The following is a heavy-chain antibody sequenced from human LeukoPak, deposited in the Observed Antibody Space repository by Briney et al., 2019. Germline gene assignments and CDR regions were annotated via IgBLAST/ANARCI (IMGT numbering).Heavy chain of an antibody. J-gene: IGHJ6*03. D-gene: IGHD3-3*01. Sequence: ASVKVSCKASGYTFTSYAMNWVRQAPGQGLEWMGWINTNTGNPTYAQGFTGRFVFSLDTSLSTAYLQISSLKAEDTAVYYCARDRTIFGVVYMDVWGKGTTVTVSS. V-gene: IGHV7-4-1*02. CDR1: GYTFTSYA. CDR2: INTNTGNP. CDR3: ARDRTIFGVVYMDV.